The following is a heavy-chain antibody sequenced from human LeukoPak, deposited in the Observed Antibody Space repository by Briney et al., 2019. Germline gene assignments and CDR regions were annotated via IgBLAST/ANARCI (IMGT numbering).Heavy chain of an antibody. D-gene: IGHD6-13*01. CDR2: MNPNSGNT. V-gene: IGHV1-8*01. CDR3: ARAISSSWYRYYYYMDV. Sequence: ASVTVSFKASGYTFTSYDINWVRQATGQGLEWMGWMNPNSGNTGYAQKFQGRVTMTRNTSISTAYMELSSLRSEDTAVYYCARAISSSWYRYYYYMDVWGKGTTVTVSS. J-gene: IGHJ6*03. CDR1: GYTFTSYD.